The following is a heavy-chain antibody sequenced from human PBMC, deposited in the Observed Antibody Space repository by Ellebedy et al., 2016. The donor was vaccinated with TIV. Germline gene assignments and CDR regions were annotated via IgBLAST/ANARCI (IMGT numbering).Heavy chain of an antibody. CDR3: ARDHGAVAFDI. CDR2: INHRGST. V-gene: IGHV4-38-2*02. CDR1: GYSINSGYY. J-gene: IGHJ3*02. Sequence: MPSETLSLTCNVSGYSINSGYYWGWIRQPPGKGLEWIGSINHRGSTDYNPSLKSRVTISLDTSRNQFSLKLSSVTAADTAVYYCARDHGAVAFDIWGQGSMVTVSS.